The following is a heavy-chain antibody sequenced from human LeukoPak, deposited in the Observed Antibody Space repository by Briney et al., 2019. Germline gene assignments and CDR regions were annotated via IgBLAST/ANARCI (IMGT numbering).Heavy chain of an antibody. CDR3: ARDRGEAYYYMDV. Sequence: SETLSLTCTVSGGSISSYYWSWIRQPPGKGLEWIGYIYYSGSTNYNPSLKSRVTISVDTSKNQFSLKPSSVTAADTAVYYCARDRGEAYYYMDVWGKGTTVTISS. J-gene: IGHJ6*03. D-gene: IGHD3-16*01. CDR2: IYYSGST. V-gene: IGHV4-59*01. CDR1: GGSISSYY.